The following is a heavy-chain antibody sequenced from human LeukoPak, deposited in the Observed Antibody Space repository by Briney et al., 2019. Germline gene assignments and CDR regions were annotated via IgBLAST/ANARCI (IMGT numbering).Heavy chain of an antibody. D-gene: IGHD3-10*01. CDR2: INPNSGGT. V-gene: IGHV1-2*02. Sequence: VASVTVSCKASGYTFTGYYIHWLRQAPGQGLEWMGFINPNSGGTNYAQKFQGRVTMTRDTSISTAYMELSSLTSDDTAVYYCARDLEGYHYGSGNYPQWGQGTLITVSS. CDR3: ARDLEGYHYGSGNYPQ. J-gene: IGHJ4*02. CDR1: GYTFTGYY.